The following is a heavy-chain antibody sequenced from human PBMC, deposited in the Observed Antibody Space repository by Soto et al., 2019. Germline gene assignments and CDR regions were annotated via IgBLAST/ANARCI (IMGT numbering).Heavy chain of an antibody. D-gene: IGHD3-16*01. V-gene: IGHV3-9*01. CDR2: ISWNSGRI. CDR3: AKDMVWGGVEGGVGGFDI. J-gene: IGHJ3*02. CDR1: GFTFEDYA. Sequence: EVQLVESGGGVEQPGRSLRLSCAASGFTFEDYAMYWVRQPPGKGLEWVSSISWNSGRIGYADSVKGRFTISRDNDENYLELQMNSLRPEDTALYYWAKDMVWGGVEGGVGGFDIWGQGTMVTVSS.